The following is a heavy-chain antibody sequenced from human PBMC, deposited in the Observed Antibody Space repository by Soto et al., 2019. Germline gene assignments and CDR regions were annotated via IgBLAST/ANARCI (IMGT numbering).Heavy chain of an antibody. J-gene: IGHJ5*02. CDR3: ARRARRITIFGVARGGGDWFDP. D-gene: IGHD3-3*01. Sequence: QVQLVQSGAEVKKPGSSVKVSCKASGGTFSSYAISWVRQAPGQGLEWMGGIIPIFGTANYAQKFQGRVTITADESTGTAYMERSSLRSEDTAVYYCARRARRITIFGVARGGGDWFDPWGQGTLVTVSS. V-gene: IGHV1-69*01. CDR2: IIPIFGTA. CDR1: GGTFSSYA.